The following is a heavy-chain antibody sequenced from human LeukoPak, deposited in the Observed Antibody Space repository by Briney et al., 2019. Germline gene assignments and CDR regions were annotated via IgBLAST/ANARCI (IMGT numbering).Heavy chain of an antibody. V-gene: IGHV3-21*01. Sequence: PGGSLRLSCAASGFTFSSYSMNWVRQAPGKGLEWVSSISSSSSYIYYADSVKGRFTISRDNAKNSLYLQMNSLRAEDTAVYYCARDQLDTAMVPDYWGQGTLVTVPS. J-gene: IGHJ4*02. CDR1: GFTFSSYS. CDR2: ISSSSSYI. D-gene: IGHD5-18*01. CDR3: ARDQLDTAMVPDY.